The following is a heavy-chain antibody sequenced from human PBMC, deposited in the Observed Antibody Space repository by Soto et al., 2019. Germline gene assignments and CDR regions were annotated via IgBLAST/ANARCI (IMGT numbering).Heavy chain of an antibody. Sequence: GSLRLSCAASGLIFSSTYMNWVRQAPGKGLEWVAVISNDGDTHYADSVRGRFSLSRDISTNTLHLQMSSLRVEDTAVYYCAREDRYCRGSSCSITGDAFDIWGQGTMVTVSS. V-gene: IGHV3-66*01. CDR3: AREDRYCRGSSCSITGDAFDI. D-gene: IGHD2-15*01. J-gene: IGHJ3*02. CDR1: GLIFSSTY. CDR2: ISNDGDT.